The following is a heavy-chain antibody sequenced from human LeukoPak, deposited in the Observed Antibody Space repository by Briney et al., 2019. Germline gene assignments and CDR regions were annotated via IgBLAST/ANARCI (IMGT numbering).Heavy chain of an antibody. CDR2: IIPIYGTT. CDR1: GGTFNYRT. CDR3: ARDKGVLMVYAIPFVYYGMDV. Sequence: GASVKVSCKASGGTFNYRTFSWVRQAPGQGLEWMGGIIPIYGTTNYAQKFQGRVTITADESTSTAYMELSSLRSEDTAVYYCARDKGVLMVYAIPFVYYGMDVWGQGTTVTVSS. V-gene: IGHV1-69*13. D-gene: IGHD2-8*01. J-gene: IGHJ6*02.